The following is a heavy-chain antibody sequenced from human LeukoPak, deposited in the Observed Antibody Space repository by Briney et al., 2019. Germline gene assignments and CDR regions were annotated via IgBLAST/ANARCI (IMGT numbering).Heavy chain of an antibody. Sequence: PSETLSLTCTVSGGSISNYWNWIRQPPGKGLEWIGYIYYAGNTNYNPSLKSRVTISVDTSKNQFSLKLSSVTAADTAVYYCARDRLQLQSWGQGTLVTVSS. J-gene: IGHJ5*02. CDR2: IYYAGNT. V-gene: IGHV4-59*01. CDR1: GGSISNY. CDR3: ARDRLQLQS. D-gene: IGHD1-1*01.